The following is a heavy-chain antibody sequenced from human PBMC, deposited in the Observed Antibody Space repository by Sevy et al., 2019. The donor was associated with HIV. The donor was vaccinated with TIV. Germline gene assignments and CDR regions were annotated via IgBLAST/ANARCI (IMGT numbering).Heavy chain of an antibody. V-gene: IGHV3-23*01. CDR3: ARLITMVRGVTAKQLDY. J-gene: IGHJ4*02. Sequence: GSLRLSCAASGFTFSSYAMSWVRQAPGKGLEWVSAISGSGGSTYYADSVKGRFTISRDNSKNTLYLQMNSLGAEDRGVYYCARLITMVRGVTAKQLDYWGQGTLVSVSS. CDR2: ISGSGGST. CDR1: GFTFSSYA. D-gene: IGHD3-10*01.